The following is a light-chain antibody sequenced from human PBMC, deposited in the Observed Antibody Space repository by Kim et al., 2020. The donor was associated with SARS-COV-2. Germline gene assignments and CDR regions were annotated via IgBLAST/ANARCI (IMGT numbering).Light chain of an antibody. Sequence: DTLSISCRYSQSLLHSTGQNYVDWYLQKPEQSPHLLIYLASDRASGVPDRFSGGGSGTDFALKISGVEADDVGIYYCMQGLERPLTVGGGTKVEIK. CDR1: QSLLHSTGQNY. CDR2: LAS. CDR3: MQGLERPLT. J-gene: IGKJ4*01. V-gene: IGKV2-28*01.